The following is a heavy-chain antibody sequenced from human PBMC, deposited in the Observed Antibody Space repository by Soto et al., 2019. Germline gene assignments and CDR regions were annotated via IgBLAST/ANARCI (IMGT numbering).Heavy chain of an antibody. CDR3: EVTTGY. V-gene: IGHV1-8*02. CDR1: GYTFTSYG. CDR2: MSPDSGNT. D-gene: IGHD1-1*01. Sequence: ASVKVSCKASGYTFTSYGISWVRQAAGQGLEYMGWMSPDSGNTGYSQQFQGRVTMTSNTSTSTAYMELSSLTSEDTAVYYCEVTTGYWGQGTMVTVSX. J-gene: IGHJ4*02.